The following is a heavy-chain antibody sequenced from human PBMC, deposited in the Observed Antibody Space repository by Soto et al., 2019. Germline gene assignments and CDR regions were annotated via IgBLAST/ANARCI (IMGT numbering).Heavy chain of an antibody. CDR3: ATTSDSSSSGSSSSWYYYYQDGMDF. Sequence: GESLKISCKGSGYSFTSYWIGWVRQMPGKGLEWMGIIYPGDSDTRYSPSFQGQVTISADKSISTAYLQWSSLKASDTAMYYCATTSDSSSSGSSSSWYYYYQDGMDFWGQGTTVTGSS. J-gene: IGHJ6*02. CDR2: IYPGDSDT. V-gene: IGHV5-51*01. D-gene: IGHD6-13*01. CDR1: GYSFTSYW.